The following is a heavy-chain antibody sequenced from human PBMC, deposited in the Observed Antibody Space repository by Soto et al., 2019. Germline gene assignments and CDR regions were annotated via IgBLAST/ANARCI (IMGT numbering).Heavy chain of an antibody. Sequence: QVQLLQSGAEVKKPGSSVTVSCKASGGTFSSYAISWVRLDPGQGLEWMGGIIPIFGTANYAQKFQGRVTITADESTSTAYMELSSLRSEDTAVYYCAGVATATYYYYGMDVWGQGTTVTVSS. CDR2: IIPIFGTA. CDR3: AGVATATYYYYGMDV. V-gene: IGHV1-69*01. CDR1: GGTFSSYA. J-gene: IGHJ6*02. D-gene: IGHD5-18*01.